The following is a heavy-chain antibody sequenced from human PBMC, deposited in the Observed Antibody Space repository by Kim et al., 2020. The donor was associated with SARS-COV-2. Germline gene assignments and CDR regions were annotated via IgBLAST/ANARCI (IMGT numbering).Heavy chain of an antibody. D-gene: IGHD3-22*01. CDR2: IDPSDSYT. Sequence: GESLKISCKGSGYSFTSYWISWVRQMPGKGLEWMGRIDPSDSYTNYSPSFQGHVTISADKSISTAYLQWSSLKASDTAMYYCARLGSGAYYDSSGYYWGAFDIWGQGTMVTVS. CDR1: GYSFTSYW. CDR3: ARLGSGAYYDSSGYYWGAFDI. J-gene: IGHJ3*02. V-gene: IGHV5-10-1*01.